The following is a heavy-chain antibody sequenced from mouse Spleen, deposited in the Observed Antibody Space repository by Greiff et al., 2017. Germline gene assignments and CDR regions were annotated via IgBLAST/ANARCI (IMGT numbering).Heavy chain of an antibody. CDR2: ISDGGSYT. J-gene: IGHJ3*01. CDR3: ARDGDGLLRLQGWFAY. V-gene: IGHV5-4*02. Sequence: EVKLVESGGGLVKPGGSLKLSCAASGFTFSDYYMYWVRQTPEKRLEWVATISDGGSYTYYPDSVKGRFTISRDNAKNNLYLQMSSLKSEDTAMYYCARDGDGLLRLQGWFAYWGQGTLVTVSA. CDR1: GFTFSDYY. D-gene: IGHD1-2*01.